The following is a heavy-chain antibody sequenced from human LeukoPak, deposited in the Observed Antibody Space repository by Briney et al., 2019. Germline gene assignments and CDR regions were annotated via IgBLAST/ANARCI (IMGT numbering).Heavy chain of an antibody. J-gene: IGHJ6*03. D-gene: IGHD6-13*01. CDR1: GYTFTGYY. CDR3: ARVAAAGTRYYYYMDV. Sequence: GASVKVSCKASGYTFTGYYMHWVRQAPGQGLEWMGWINPNSGGTNYAQKFQGRVTMTRDTSISTAYMELSRLRSDDTAVYYCARVAAAGTRYYYYMDVWGKGTTVTVSS. CDR2: INPNSGGT. V-gene: IGHV1-2*02.